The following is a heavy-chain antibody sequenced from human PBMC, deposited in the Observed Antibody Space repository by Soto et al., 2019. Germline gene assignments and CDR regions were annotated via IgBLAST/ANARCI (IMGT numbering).Heavy chain of an antibody. CDR2: IYYSGST. D-gene: IGHD6-13*01. V-gene: IGHV4-31*11. CDR1: GGSISSGGYY. CDR3: ARWREIAAGET. Sequence: PSETLSLTCAVSGGSISSGGYYWSWIRQHPGKGLEWIGYIYYSGSTYYNPSLKSRVTISVDTSKNQFSLKLSSVTAADTAVYYCARWREIAAGETWGQGTLVTVSS. J-gene: IGHJ5*02.